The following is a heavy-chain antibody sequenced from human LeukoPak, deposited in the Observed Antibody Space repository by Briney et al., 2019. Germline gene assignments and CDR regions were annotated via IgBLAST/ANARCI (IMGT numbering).Heavy chain of an antibody. CDR3: AKMKGHPLPKYYMDV. Sequence: PTGGSLRLSCAASGFTFSSFAMSWVRRTPGKGLEWFSGISGSGDNTLYADSVKGRFTISRDNSKNTLYLEMNSLRAEDTAIYYCAKMKGHPLPKYYMDVWGQGTTVTVSS. CDR2: ISGSGDNT. D-gene: IGHD1-26*01. CDR1: GFTFSSFA. J-gene: IGHJ6*01. V-gene: IGHV3-23*01.